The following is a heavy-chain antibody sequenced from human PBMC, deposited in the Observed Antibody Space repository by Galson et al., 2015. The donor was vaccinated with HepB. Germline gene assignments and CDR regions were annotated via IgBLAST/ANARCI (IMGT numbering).Heavy chain of an antibody. V-gene: IGHV7-4-1*02. J-gene: IGHJ4*02. Sequence: SVKVSCKASGYTFSSYAMNWVRQAPGQGLEWMGWINTNTGNPTYAQGFTGRFVFSLDTSVSTAYLQISSLKAEDTAVYYCARGYNWNFPSYYFDYWGQGTLVTVSS. D-gene: IGHD1-1*01. CDR1: GYTFSSYA. CDR3: ARGYNWNFPSYYFDY. CDR2: INTNTGNP.